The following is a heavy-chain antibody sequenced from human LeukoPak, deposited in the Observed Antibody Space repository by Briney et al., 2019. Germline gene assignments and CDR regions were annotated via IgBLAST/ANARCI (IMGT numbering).Heavy chain of an antibody. J-gene: IGHJ6*03. Sequence: SETLSLTCTVSGGSISSGSYYWSWIRQPAGMGLEWIGRIYTSGSTNYNPSLKSRVTISVDTSKNQFSLKLSSVTAADTAVYYCARLRGYCSSTSCYLGYYYYYMDVWGKGTTVTVSS. CDR3: ARLRGYCSSTSCYLGYYYYYMDV. V-gene: IGHV4-61*02. CDR1: GGSISSGSYY. D-gene: IGHD2-2*01. CDR2: IYTSGST.